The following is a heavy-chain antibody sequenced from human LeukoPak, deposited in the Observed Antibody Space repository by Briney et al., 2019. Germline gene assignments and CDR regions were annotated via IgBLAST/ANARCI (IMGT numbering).Heavy chain of an antibody. Sequence: SETLSLTYAVSGASITSYYWTWIRQPPGKGLEWIVYIYISAHMYLHPPLKSRVAISVDASKSQVSLKLFSVTASDTALYYCARSPFVGGVGATSWYFDLWGRGTLVTVSS. CDR2: IYISAHM. V-gene: IGHV4-4*09. CDR3: ARSPFVGGVGATSWYFDL. CDR1: GASITSYY. J-gene: IGHJ2*01. D-gene: IGHD1-26*01.